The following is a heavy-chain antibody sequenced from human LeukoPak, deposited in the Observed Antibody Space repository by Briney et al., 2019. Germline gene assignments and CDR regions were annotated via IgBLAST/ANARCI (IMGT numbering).Heavy chain of an antibody. J-gene: IGHJ6*01. CDR2: IYYSGSN. Sequence: SETLSLTCTVSGGSISSYCWSWVRRAPGKGLKWIGDIYYSGSNNYNPSLKSRVSISVDTSKNQFSLILSSVTAADTAVYYCARDFGPRAAAHRYYGMDVWGQGTPVTVSS. CDR1: GGSISSYC. D-gene: IGHD6-25*01. CDR3: ARDFGPRAAAHRYYGMDV. V-gene: IGHV4-59*01.